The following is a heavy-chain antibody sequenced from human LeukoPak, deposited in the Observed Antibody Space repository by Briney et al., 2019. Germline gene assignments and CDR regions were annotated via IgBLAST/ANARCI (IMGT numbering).Heavy chain of an antibody. Sequence: GGSLRLSCAASGVTFSNYSMNWVRQAPGKGLEWVSSISTRSTYIYYADSVKGRFTISRDNAKNSLYLQMNSLRDDDMALYYCARGNSGSYSQDWFDPWGQGTLVTVSS. D-gene: IGHD1-26*01. CDR3: ARGNSGSYSQDWFDP. CDR1: GVTFSNYS. CDR2: ISTRSTYI. V-gene: IGHV3-21*04. J-gene: IGHJ5*02.